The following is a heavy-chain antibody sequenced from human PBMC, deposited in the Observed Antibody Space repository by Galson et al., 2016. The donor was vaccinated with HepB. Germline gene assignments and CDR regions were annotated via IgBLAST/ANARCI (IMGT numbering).Heavy chain of an antibody. Sequence: SVKVSCKASGYTFTSYYIHWVRQVPGQGLEWMGRINPNRGATLYAQQFHGRVTVTRDSSINTVYMELSSLTSADTALYYCARDPEKIKVNHYYYYTMDVWGQGTTVTVSS. CDR2: INPNRGAT. V-gene: IGHV1-2*06. D-gene: IGHD1-14*01. CDR3: ARDPEKIKVNHYYYYTMDV. J-gene: IGHJ6*02. CDR1: GYTFTSYY.